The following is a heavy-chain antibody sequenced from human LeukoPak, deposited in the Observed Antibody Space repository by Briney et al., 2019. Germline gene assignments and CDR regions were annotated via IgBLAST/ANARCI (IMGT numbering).Heavy chain of an antibody. CDR2: ISSSSSYI. Sequence: TGGSLRLSCAASGFTFSSYSMNWVRQAPGKGLEWVSSISSSSSYIYYADSVKGRFTISRDNAKNTLYLHMNSLRAEDTAVYYCARDLDGDDILTGQDYYGMDVWGQGTTVTVSS. CDR1: GFTFSSYS. V-gene: IGHV3-21*01. D-gene: IGHD3-9*01. J-gene: IGHJ6*02. CDR3: ARDLDGDDILTGQDYYGMDV.